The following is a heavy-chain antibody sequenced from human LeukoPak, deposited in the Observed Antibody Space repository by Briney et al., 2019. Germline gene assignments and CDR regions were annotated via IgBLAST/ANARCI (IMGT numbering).Heavy chain of an antibody. J-gene: IGHJ4*02. Sequence: PGGSLRLSCAASGFTVSSNYMSWVRQAPGKGLEWVSVIYSGGSTYYADSVKGRFTISRDNSKNTLYLQMNSLRAEDTAVYYCARESLIAGTYYFDYWGQGTLVTVSS. CDR3: ARESLIAGTYYFDY. CDR1: GFTVSSNY. D-gene: IGHD6-13*01. V-gene: IGHV3-53*01. CDR2: IYSGGST.